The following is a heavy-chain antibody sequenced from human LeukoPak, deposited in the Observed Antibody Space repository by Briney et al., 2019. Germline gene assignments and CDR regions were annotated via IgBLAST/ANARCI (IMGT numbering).Heavy chain of an antibody. CDR3: ARQGIVGATTGEYYFDY. Sequence: SETLSLTCTVSGDSISSSSYYWGWIRQPPGKGLEWIGSIYYSGSTYYNPSLKSRVTISVDTSKNQFSLKLSSVTAADTAVYYCARQGIVGATTGEYYFDYWGQGTLVTVSS. CDR2: IYYSGST. V-gene: IGHV4-39*01. CDR1: GDSISSSSYY. D-gene: IGHD1-26*01. J-gene: IGHJ4*02.